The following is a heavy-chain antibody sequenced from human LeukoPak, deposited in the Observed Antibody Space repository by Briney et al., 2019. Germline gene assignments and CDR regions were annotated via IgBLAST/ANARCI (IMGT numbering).Heavy chain of an antibody. CDR1: GGSISIYY. CDR3: ARETSGTYYNPLGYMDV. D-gene: IGHD3-10*01. Sequence: PSETLSLTCTVSGGSISIYYWNWIRQRAGKGLEWIGRIFTSGITNYNPSLKSRVTMSVDTSKNQFSLNLSSVIAADTAIYYRARETSGTYYNPLGYMDVWGKGTTVTVSS. CDR2: IFTSGIT. V-gene: IGHV4-4*07. J-gene: IGHJ6*03.